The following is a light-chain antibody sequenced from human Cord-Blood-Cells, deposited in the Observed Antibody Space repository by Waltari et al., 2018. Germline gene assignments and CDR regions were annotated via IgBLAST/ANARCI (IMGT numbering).Light chain of an antibody. J-gene: IGKJ2*01. CDR1: QSLLHSNGYNS. CDR3: MQALQTPYT. Sequence: DIVMTQSPLSLPVTPGEPASISCRSIQSLLHSNGYNSLDWYLQKPGQSPQLLIYLGSNRASGVPDRFSGSGSGTDFTLKISRVEAEDVGVYYCMQALQTPYTFGQGTKLEIK. CDR2: LGS. V-gene: IGKV2-28*01.